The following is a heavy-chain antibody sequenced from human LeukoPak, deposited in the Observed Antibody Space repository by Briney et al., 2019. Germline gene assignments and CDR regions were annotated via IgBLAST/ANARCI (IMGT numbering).Heavy chain of an antibody. J-gene: IGHJ5*02. CDR2: IYYSGST. Sequence: ASETLSLTCAVSGGSISSGGYSWSWIRQHPGKGLEWIGYIYYSGSTYYNPSLKSRVTISVDTSKNQFSLKLSSVTAADTAVYYCARVRAKYYYDSSGPPPFDPWGQGTLVTVSS. V-gene: IGHV4-31*11. D-gene: IGHD3-22*01. CDR3: ARVRAKYYYDSSGPPPFDP. CDR1: GGSISSGGYS.